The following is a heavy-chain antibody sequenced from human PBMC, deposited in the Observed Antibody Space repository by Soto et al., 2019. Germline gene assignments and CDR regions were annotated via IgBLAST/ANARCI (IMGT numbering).Heavy chain of an antibody. V-gene: IGHV3-23*01. Sequence: GGSLRLSCAASGFTFSSYAMSWVRQAPGKGLEWVSAISGSGGSTYYADSVKGRFTISRDNSKNTLYLQMTNMDPVDTATYYCAHSSGSSWYLFPWFDPWGQGTLVTVSS. D-gene: IGHD6-13*01. CDR3: AHSSGSSWYLFPWFDP. CDR1: GFTFSSYA. J-gene: IGHJ5*02. CDR2: ISGSGGST.